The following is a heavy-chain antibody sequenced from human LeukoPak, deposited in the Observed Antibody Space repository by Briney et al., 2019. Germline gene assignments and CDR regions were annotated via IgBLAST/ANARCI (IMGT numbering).Heavy chain of an antibody. J-gene: IGHJ1*01. CDR1: GFTFTNYA. V-gene: IGHV3-23*01. CDR3: AKAPRITMIAADTF. Sequence: GGSLRLSCAASGFTFTNYAKIWVRQAPGKGLEWVSAISSSAYTTYYADSVKGRFTISRDNSKNTLYLQMNSLRAEDTAIYYCAKAPRITMIAADTFWGQGTLVTVSS. D-gene: IGHD3-22*01. CDR2: ISSSAYTT.